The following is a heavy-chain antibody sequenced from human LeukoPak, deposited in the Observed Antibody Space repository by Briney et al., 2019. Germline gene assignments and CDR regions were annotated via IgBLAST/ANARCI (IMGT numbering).Heavy chain of an antibody. V-gene: IGHV3-11*04. D-gene: IGHD3-22*01. CDR1: GFTFSDYY. CDR2: ISSSGSTI. CDR3: VRSDYYDGSGFYFGF. Sequence: GGSLRLSCAASGFTFSDYYMSWIRQAPGKGLEWVSYISSSGSTIYYADSVKGRFTISRDNAKNTVYLQMSSLRAEDTAVYYCVRSDYYDGSGFYFGFWGQGTLVTVSS. J-gene: IGHJ4*02.